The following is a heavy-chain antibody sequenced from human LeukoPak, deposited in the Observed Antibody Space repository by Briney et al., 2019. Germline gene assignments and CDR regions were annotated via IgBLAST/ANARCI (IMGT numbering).Heavy chain of an antibody. D-gene: IGHD6-6*01. CDR3: ARVSLSGSSSSAGMDY. Sequence: ASVKVSCKASGYTFTSYGINWVRQAPGQGLEWMGWISAYNGNTNYAQKFQGSVTMTPDTSTSIAYMELRSLRADDTAVYDFARVSLSGSSSSAGMDYWGQGTRVTVSS. CDR2: ISAYNGNT. J-gene: IGHJ4*02. V-gene: IGHV1-18*01. CDR1: GYTFTSYG.